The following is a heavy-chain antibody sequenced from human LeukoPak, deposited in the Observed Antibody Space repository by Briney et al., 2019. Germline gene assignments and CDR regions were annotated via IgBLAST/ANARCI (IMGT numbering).Heavy chain of an antibody. D-gene: IGHD1-1*01. V-gene: IGHV3-23*01. Sequence: GGSLRLSCVASGFIFRNYAMSWVRQAPGEGLEWVSGISDNGGGTYYADSVKGRFTISRDNSKNMLYLQMNSLRAEDTAVYYCARDRGVREFDYWGQGTPVTVSS. CDR3: ARDRGVREFDY. CDR1: GFIFRNYA. CDR2: ISDNGGGT. J-gene: IGHJ4*02.